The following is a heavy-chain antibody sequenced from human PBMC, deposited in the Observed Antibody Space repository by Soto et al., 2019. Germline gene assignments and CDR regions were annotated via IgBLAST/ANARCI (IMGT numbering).Heavy chain of an antibody. CDR1: GLTFSAYG. CDR2: ISYDGSKK. V-gene: IGHV3-30*18. CDR3: AKASHCNKGRCSLGLIGDRAFDI. J-gene: IGHJ3*02. D-gene: IGHD2-8*01. Sequence: QARLVESGGGVVQPGRSLRLSCEASGLTFSAYGMHWVRQAPGKGLEWVATISYDGSKKYFGDSVKGRFTISRDNSKSTLYLEMNSLRTADTAVYYCAKASHCNKGRCSLGLIGDRAFDIWGQGTIVTVSS.